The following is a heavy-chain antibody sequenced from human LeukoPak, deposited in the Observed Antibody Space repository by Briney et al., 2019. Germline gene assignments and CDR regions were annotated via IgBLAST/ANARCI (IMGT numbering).Heavy chain of an antibody. CDR1: GGSFSGYY. J-gene: IGHJ5*02. Sequence: TSETLSLTCAVYGGSFSGYYWSWIRQPPGKGLEWIGEINHSGSTNYNPSLKSRVTISVDTSKNQFSLKLSSVTAADTAVYYCARNSRDIVVVPAAMWGWFDPWGQGTLVTVSS. CDR2: INHSGST. V-gene: IGHV4-34*01. D-gene: IGHD2-2*01. CDR3: ARNSRDIVVVPAAMWGWFDP.